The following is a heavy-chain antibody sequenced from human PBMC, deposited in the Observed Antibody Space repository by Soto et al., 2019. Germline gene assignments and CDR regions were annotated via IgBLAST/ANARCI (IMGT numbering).Heavy chain of an antibody. V-gene: IGHV1-18*01. J-gene: IGHJ1*01. D-gene: IGHD3-22*01. Sequence: ASVKVSCKSSGYTFTSYGISWVRQAPGQGLEWMGWISAYNGNTNYAQKLQGRVTMTTDTSTSTAYMEMRSLRSDDTAVYYCARDREPYHYDSSGPYLQHRGKGPLVTVS. CDR2: ISAYNGNT. CDR3: ARDREPYHYDSSGPYLQH. CDR1: GYTFTSYG.